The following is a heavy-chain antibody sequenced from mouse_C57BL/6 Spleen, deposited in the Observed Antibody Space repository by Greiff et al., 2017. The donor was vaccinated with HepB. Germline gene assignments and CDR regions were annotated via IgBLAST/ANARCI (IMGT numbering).Heavy chain of an antibody. J-gene: IGHJ4*01. Sequence: EVHLVESEGGLVQPGSSMKLSCTASGFTFSDYYMAWVRQVPEKGLEWVANINYDGSSTYYLDSLKSRFIISRDNAKNILYLQMSSLKSEDTATYYCARGAVTGYAMDYWGQGTSVTVSS. V-gene: IGHV5-16*01. CDR3: ARGAVTGYAMDY. CDR1: GFTFSDYY. CDR2: INYDGSST. D-gene: IGHD2-2*01.